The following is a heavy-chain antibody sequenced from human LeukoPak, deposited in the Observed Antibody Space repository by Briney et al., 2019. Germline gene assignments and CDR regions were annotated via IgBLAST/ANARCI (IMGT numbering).Heavy chain of an antibody. V-gene: IGHV3-7*01. J-gene: IGHJ4*02. Sequence: GGSLRLSCAASGFTFSNYWMTWVRQAPGKGLEWVANIKEDGSEIFYVDSVKGRFTISRDNARNSLYLQMNSLRAEDTAVYYCARDGFGTGSNWGQGTLVTVSS. D-gene: IGHD3-16*01. CDR3: ARDGFGTGSN. CDR1: GFTFSNYW. CDR2: IKEDGSEI.